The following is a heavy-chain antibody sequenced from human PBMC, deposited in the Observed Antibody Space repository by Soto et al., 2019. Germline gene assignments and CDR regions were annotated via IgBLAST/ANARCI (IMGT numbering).Heavy chain of an antibody. CDR2: ISGSGGST. CDR3: ARGPYCSTSSCYTSGHLDN. CDR1: GFTFSSYA. J-gene: IGHJ4*02. V-gene: IGHV3-23*01. Sequence: PAGSLRLSFGTSGFTFSSYAMSRFRQVLWNVLVWVSAISGSGGSTYYPDSVKGRFTVSRDNSKITLYLQMNSLRADDTAVYFCARGPYCSTSSCYTSGHLDNWGQGT. D-gene: IGHD2-2*02.